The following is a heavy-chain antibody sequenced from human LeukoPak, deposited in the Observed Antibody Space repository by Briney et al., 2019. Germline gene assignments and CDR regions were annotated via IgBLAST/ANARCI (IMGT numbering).Heavy chain of an antibody. V-gene: IGHV3-33*01. J-gene: IGHJ4*02. CDR2: NWYDGSKK. CDR1: GFSFDTHG. CDR3: ARDVFADSSGGSFDF. D-gene: IGHD3-16*01. Sequence: PGRSLRLSCAASGFSFDTHGMHWVRQAPGKGLEWVAVNWYDGSKKYYADSVKGRFTISRDNSKKSLFLQMNSLRAEDTALYYCARDVFADSSGGSFDFWGQGTLVTVSS.